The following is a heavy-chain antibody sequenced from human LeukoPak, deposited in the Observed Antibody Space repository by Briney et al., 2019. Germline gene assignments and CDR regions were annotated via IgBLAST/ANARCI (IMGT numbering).Heavy chain of an antibody. Sequence: PGGSLRLSCAASGFTFSGSAMHWVRQASGKGLEWVGRIRSKANSYATIYAASVKGRFTISRDDSKNTAYLQMNSLKPEDTAVYYCSIHPNYTGSYSPWGQGTLVTVSS. CDR3: SIHPNYTGSYSP. J-gene: IGHJ5*02. V-gene: IGHV3-73*01. CDR2: IRSKANSYAT. CDR1: GFTFSGSA. D-gene: IGHD1-26*01.